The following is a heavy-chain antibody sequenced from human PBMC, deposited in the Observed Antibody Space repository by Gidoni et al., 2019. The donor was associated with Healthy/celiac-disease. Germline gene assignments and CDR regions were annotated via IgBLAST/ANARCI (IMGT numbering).Heavy chain of an antibody. CDR2: IIPIFGTA. CDR1: GGTFSSYA. Sequence: QVQLVQSGAEVKKPGSSVKVSCKASGGTFSSYALRWVRQAPGQGLEWMGGIIPIFGTANYAQKFQGRVTITADESTSTAYMELSSLRSEDTAVYYCAREVKVPRAAAGTRGPFDPWGQGTLVTVSS. D-gene: IGHD6-13*01. V-gene: IGHV1-69*01. CDR3: AREVKVPRAAAGTRGPFDP. J-gene: IGHJ5*02.